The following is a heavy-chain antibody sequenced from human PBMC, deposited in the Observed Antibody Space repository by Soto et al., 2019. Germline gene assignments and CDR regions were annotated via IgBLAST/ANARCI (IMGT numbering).Heavy chain of an antibody. CDR3: AAELGFGKLSVV. CDR2: IIPLFGTT. CDR1: GDTFKNCV. V-gene: IGHV1-69*01. D-gene: IGHD3-10*01. Sequence: VQVVQCGVEVRRRGSSVKVSCKASGDTFKNCVISWVRQAPRQGLEWMGGIIPLFGTTDIAQTFEGRLTITTDESTTTAYMAPSRLRSDDTATYYCAAELGFGKLSVVWGQGTTVIVSS. J-gene: IGHJ6*02.